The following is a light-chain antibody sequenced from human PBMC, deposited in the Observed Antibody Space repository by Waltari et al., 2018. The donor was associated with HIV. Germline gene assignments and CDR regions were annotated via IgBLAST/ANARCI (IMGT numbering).Light chain of an antibody. V-gene: IGLV6-57*04. J-gene: IGLJ2*01. Sequence: NFMLTQPHSVSESPGETVTISCTRSSGSIANDYVQWYQQRPGSAPTTVIYEDNKRPSGVPDRFSGSIDSSSNSASLTISGLKTEDEADYYCQSYYLSIVVFGGGTKLTVL. CDR3: QSYYLSIVV. CDR1: SGSIANDY. CDR2: EDN.